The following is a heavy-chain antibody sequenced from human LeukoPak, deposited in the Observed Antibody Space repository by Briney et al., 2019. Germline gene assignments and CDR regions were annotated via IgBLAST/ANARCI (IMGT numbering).Heavy chain of an antibody. V-gene: IGHV3-23*01. CDR1: GFTFSSYA. J-gene: IGHJ4*02. Sequence: PGGSLRLSCAASGFTFSSYAMSWVRLAPGKGLEWVSAISGSGGSPYYADSVKGRFTISRDNSKNTLYLQMNSLRAEDTAVYYCAKDFRDSSGYYHHDYWGQGTLVTVSS. CDR3: AKDFRDSSGYYHHDY. CDR2: ISGSGGSP. D-gene: IGHD3-22*01.